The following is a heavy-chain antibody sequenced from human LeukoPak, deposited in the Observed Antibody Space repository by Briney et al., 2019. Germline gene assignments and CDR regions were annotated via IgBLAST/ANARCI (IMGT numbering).Heavy chain of an antibody. D-gene: IGHD6-13*01. CDR2: IRSKAYGGTT. CDR1: GFTFGDYA. V-gene: IGHV3-49*04. Sequence: SGGSLRLSCTASGFTFGDYAMSWVRQAPGKGLEWVGFIRSKAYGGTTEYAASVKGRFTISRDDFKSIAYLQMNSLKTEDTAVYYCTRVRIAAAGLGDYWGQGTLVTVSS. CDR3: TRVRIAAAGLGDY. J-gene: IGHJ4*02.